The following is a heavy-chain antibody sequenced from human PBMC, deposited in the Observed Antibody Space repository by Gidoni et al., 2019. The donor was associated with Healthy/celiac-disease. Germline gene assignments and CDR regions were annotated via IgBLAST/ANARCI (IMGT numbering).Heavy chain of an antibody. CDR1: GFTVSSNY. CDR3: ARDTSRGHYYGMDV. CDR2: IYSGGST. Sequence: EVQLVESGGGLIQPGGSLRLSCAASGFTVSSNYMSWVGQAPGKGLEWVSVIYSGGSTYYADSVKGRFTISRDNAKNTLYLQMNSLRAEDTAVYYCARDTSRGHYYGMDVWGQGTTVTVSS. J-gene: IGHJ6*02. V-gene: IGHV3-53*01. D-gene: IGHD6-19*01.